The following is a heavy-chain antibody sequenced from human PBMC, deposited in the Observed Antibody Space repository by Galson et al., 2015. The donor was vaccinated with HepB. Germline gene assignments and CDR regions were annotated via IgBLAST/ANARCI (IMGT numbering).Heavy chain of an antibody. J-gene: IGHJ4*02. Sequence: SVKVSCQASGGTFSSYAISWVRQAPGQGLEWMGGIIPIFGTANYAQKFQGRVTITADESTSTAYMELSSLRSEDTAVYYCASQPAVIGIAAASFDYWGQGTLVTVSS. CDR2: IIPIFGTA. D-gene: IGHD6-13*01. CDR1: GGTFSSYA. CDR3: ASQPAVIGIAAASFDY. V-gene: IGHV1-69*13.